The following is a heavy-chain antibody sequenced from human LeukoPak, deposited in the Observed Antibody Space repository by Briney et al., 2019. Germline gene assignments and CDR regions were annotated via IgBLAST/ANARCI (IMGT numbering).Heavy chain of an antibody. D-gene: IGHD3-10*01. J-gene: IGHJ4*02. Sequence: PGGSLRLSCAASGFTFSSYAMSWVRQAPGKGLEWVSAISGSGGSTYYADSVEGRFTISRDNSKNTLYLQMNSLRAEDTAVYYCAKSPYYYGSGSYYNDAPLFDYWGQGTLVTVSS. CDR2: ISGSGGST. CDR3: AKSPYYYGSGSYYNDAPLFDY. V-gene: IGHV3-23*01. CDR1: GFTFSSYA.